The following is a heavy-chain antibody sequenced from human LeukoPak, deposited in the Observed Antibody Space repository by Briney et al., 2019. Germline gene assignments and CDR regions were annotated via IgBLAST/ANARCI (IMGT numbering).Heavy chain of an antibody. CDR2: ISSSSSYI. J-gene: IGHJ4*02. V-gene: IGHV3-21*04. CDR1: GFTFSSYS. D-gene: IGHD4-11*01. CDR3: ARDPVTLRGPESHFDY. Sequence: TGGSLRLSCAASGFTFSSYSMNWVRQAPGKGLEWVSSISSSSSYIYYADSVKGRFTISRDNAKNSLYLQMNSLRAEDTAVYYCARDPVTLRGPESHFDYWGQGTLVSVSS.